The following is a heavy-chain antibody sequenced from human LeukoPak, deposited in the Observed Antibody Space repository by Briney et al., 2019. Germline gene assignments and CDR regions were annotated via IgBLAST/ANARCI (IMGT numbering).Heavy chain of an antibody. D-gene: IGHD5-18*01. V-gene: IGHV3-23*01. CDR2: ITASGGNK. CDR3: AKGNGYSYGRYYFDY. CDR1: GFTFSSYA. Sequence: SGGSLTLSCAASGFTFSSYAMGWVRQAPGKGLEWVSAITASGGNKYYAYSVKGRFTISRDNSKNTLYLQVNSLRAEDTAVYYCAKGNGYSYGRYYFDYWGQGTLVTVSS. J-gene: IGHJ4*02.